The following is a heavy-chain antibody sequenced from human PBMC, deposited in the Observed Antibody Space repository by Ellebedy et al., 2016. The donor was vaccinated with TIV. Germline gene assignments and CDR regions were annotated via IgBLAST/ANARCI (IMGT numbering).Heavy chain of an antibody. Sequence: ASVKVSCKASGYTFTNYGFSWVRQAPGQGLEWMGWISAYNTYTSYAQKLQGRVTMTTDKSTSIAYMELRSLRSDDTAVYYCARGATLLRGDMAHDAFDIWGQGTMVTVS. D-gene: IGHD3-10*01. CDR2: ISAYNTYT. V-gene: IGHV1-18*01. J-gene: IGHJ3*02. CDR1: GYTFTNYG. CDR3: ARGATLLRGDMAHDAFDI.